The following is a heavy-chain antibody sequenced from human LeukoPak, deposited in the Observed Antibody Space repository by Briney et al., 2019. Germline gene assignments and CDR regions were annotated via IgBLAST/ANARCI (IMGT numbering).Heavy chain of an antibody. Sequence: GGSLRLSCAASGFTFSTFAMIWVRQPPGKGLEWVSSIFPSGGEIHYADSVRGRFSISRDNSKSTLSLQMNSLRAEDTAIYYCATYRQVLLPFESWGQGTLVTVSS. V-gene: IGHV3-23*01. CDR2: IFPSGGEI. D-gene: IGHD2-8*02. CDR3: ATYRQVLLPFES. J-gene: IGHJ4*02. CDR1: GFTFSTFA.